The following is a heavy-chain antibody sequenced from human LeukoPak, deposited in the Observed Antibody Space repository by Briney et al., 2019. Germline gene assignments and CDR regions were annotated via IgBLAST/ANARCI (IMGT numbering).Heavy chain of an antibody. J-gene: IGHJ4*02. CDR1: GGSISSYY. CDR3: ARQKVDTAIVTPMYFDY. V-gene: IGHV4-59*08. D-gene: IGHD5-18*01. Sequence: SETLSLTCTVSGGSISSYYWSWIRQPPGKGLEWIGYIYYSGSTNYNPSLKSRVTISVDTSKNQFSLKLSSVTAADTAVYYCARQKVDTAIVTPMYFDYWGQGTLVTVSS. CDR2: IYYSGST.